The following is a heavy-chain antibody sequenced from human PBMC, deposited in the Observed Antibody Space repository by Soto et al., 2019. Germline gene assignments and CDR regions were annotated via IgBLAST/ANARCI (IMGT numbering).Heavy chain of an antibody. CDR2: IKSKTAGGTT. Sequence: GSLRLSCAASEFTFTNAWMSWVRQAPGKGLEWVGRIKSKTAGGTTDYAAPVQGRFTISRDESRNTLYLQMNSLKTEDTAVYYCTSLYYGHWGQGTLVTVSS. CDR1: EFTFTNAW. J-gene: IGHJ4*02. D-gene: IGHD4-17*01. V-gene: IGHV3-15*01. CDR3: TSLYYGH.